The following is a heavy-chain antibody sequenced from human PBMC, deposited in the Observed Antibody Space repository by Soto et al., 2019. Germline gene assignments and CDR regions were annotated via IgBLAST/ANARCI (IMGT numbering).Heavy chain of an antibody. D-gene: IGHD3-10*01. CDR3: AKDYEAPVARGMIAIWFDS. J-gene: IGHJ5*01. V-gene: IGHV3-30*02. Sequence: DSVKGRFTVSRDISKNTLYLQMNSLRIEDTAIYYCAKDYEAPVARGMIAIWFDSWGQGTLVTVSS.